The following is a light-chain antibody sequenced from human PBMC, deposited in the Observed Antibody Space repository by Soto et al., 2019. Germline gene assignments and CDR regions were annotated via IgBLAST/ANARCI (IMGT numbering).Light chain of an antibody. CDR3: SSYTSSSTLHVL. J-gene: IGLJ2*01. Sequence: QSALTQPASVSGSPGQSITISCTGTSSDVGGYNYVSWYQQHPGKAPKLMIYDVSNRPSGVSNRFSGSKPGNTASLTISGLQAEDEADYYCSSYTSSSTLHVLFGGGTKLTVL. V-gene: IGLV2-14*01. CDR2: DVS. CDR1: SSDVGGYNY.